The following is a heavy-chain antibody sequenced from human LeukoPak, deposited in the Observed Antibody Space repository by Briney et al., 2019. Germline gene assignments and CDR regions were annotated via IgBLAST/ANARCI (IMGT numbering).Heavy chain of an antibody. CDR1: GFTFSSYA. V-gene: IGHV3-23*01. CDR2: ISRSGGTT. Sequence: GGSLRLSCAASGFTFSSYAMSWVRQAPGKGLEWVSDISRSGGTTYYADSVKGRFTISRDNSKNTLYLQMNSLRAEGTAVYYWAGHIRLRETYFDYWGQGTLVTVSS. CDR3: AGHIRLRETYFDY. J-gene: IGHJ4*02. D-gene: IGHD3-16*01.